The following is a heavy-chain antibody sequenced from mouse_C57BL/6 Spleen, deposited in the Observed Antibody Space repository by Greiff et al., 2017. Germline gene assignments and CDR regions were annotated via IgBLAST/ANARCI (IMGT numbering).Heavy chain of an antibody. V-gene: IGHV2-9-1*01. CDR3: ARNKGGLDY. J-gene: IGHJ2*01. CDR1: GFSLTSYA. D-gene: IGHD3-3*01. Sequence: QVQLKESGPGLVAPSQSLSITCTVSGFSLTSYAISWVRQPPGQGLEWLGVIWTGGGTNYYSALKSRLSSSKDNSMSQVFVNTNGLPTDDTARYYGARNKGGLDYWGQGTTLTVSS. CDR2: IWTGGGT.